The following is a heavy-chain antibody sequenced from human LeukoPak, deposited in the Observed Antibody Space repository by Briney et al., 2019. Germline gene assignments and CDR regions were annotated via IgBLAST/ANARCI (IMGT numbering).Heavy chain of an antibody. CDR2: IYHSGST. CDR1: GYSISSGYY. Sequence: SETLSLTCTVSGYSISSGYYWGWIRQPPGKGLECIGSIYHSGSTYYNPSLKSRVTISVDTSKNQFSLKLSSVTAADTAVYYWARGGEVTIFGVVTRNWFDPWGEGTLVTVSS. D-gene: IGHD3-3*01. V-gene: IGHV4-38-2*02. CDR3: ARGGEVTIFGVVTRNWFDP. J-gene: IGHJ5*02.